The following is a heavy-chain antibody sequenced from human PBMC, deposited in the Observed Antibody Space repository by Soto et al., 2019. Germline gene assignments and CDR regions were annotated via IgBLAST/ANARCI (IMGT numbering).Heavy chain of an antibody. CDR1: GFTFSSYA. J-gene: IGHJ5*02. D-gene: IGHD2-15*01. CDR3: ASSYNWYEA. Sequence: EVQLLESGGGLVQPGGSLRLSCAASGFTFSSYAMSWVRQAPGKGLEWVSAISGSGGSTYYADSVKGRFTISRDNAKNSLFLQMNSLRAEDTALYYCASSYNWYEAWGQGTLVTVSS. V-gene: IGHV3-23*01. CDR2: ISGSGGST.